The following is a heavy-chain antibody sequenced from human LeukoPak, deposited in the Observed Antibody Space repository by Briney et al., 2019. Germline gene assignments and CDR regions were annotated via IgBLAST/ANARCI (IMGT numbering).Heavy chain of an antibody. CDR2: IYYSGST. CDR3: XXXXXXXXXGVIPKEAWGWFDP. CDR1: GGSISSGGYP. D-gene: IGHD3-10*01. J-gene: IGHJ5*02. V-gene: IGHV4-30-4*07. Sequence: SETLSLTCAVSGGSISSGGYPWSWIRQPPGKGLEWIGYIYYSGSTYYNPSLKSRVTISVETSKNQFALALRSVTAAGTAVYFXXXXXXXXXXGVIPKEAWGWFDPWGQGTLVTVSS.